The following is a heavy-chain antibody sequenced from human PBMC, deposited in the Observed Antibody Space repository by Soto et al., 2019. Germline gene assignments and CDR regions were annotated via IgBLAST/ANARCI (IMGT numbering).Heavy chain of an antibody. J-gene: IGHJ4*02. CDR1: GFTFNHYA. CDR2: IIANGGT. CDR3: AKDYTVAADPSSVILFDY. V-gene: IGHV3-23*01. D-gene: IGHD2-15*01. Sequence: GGSLRLSCAASGFTFNHYAMSWVRPAPGKGLEWVSIIIANGGTFYADSVKGRFTISRDNSKNTVYLQMSSLRVEDTAIYYCAKDYTVAADPSSVILFDYWGQGALVTVSS.